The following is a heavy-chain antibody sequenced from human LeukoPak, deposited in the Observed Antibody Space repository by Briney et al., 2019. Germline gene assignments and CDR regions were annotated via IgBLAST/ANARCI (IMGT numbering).Heavy chain of an antibody. J-gene: IGHJ4*02. V-gene: IGHV4-34*01. D-gene: IGHD3-22*01. CDR1: GGSFSGYY. CDR3: ARGLTRLYYYDSSGYFDY. CDR2: INHSGST. Sequence: PSETLSLTCAVYGGSFSGYYWSWIRQPPGKGLEWIGEINHSGSTNYNPSLKSRVTISVVTSKNQFSLKLSSVTAADTAVYYCARGLTRLYYYDSSGYFDYWGQGTLVTVSS.